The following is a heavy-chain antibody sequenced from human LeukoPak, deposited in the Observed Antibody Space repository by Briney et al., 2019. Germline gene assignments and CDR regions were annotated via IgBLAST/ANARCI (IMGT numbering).Heavy chain of an antibody. J-gene: IGHJ1*01. CDR2: IYNTATT. D-gene: IGHD2-15*01. V-gene: IGHV4-59*01. CDR3: ARDNCRRVTCVPLVH. Sequence: SETLSLTCTVSGDSLKNNYWTWIRQPPGKAPEWIGYIYNTATTVYNPSLASRVTISVDTSKKQFFLKLSSVTPADTAVYYCARDNCRRVTCVPLVHWGQGNRVTVSS. CDR1: GDSLKNNY.